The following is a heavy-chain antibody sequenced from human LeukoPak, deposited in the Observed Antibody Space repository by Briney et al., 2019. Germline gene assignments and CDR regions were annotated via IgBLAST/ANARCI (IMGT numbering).Heavy chain of an antibody. J-gene: IGHJ6*03. V-gene: IGHV3-48*03. CDR3: AKTHGPYCSGGSCLDYYYYMDV. CDR1: GFTFSSYA. Sequence: GGSLRLSCAASGFTFSSYAMSWVRQAPGKGLESVSYISSSGDTIYYAASVKGRFTISRDNAKNSLYLQMNSLRAEDTAVYYCAKTHGPYCSGGSCLDYYYYMDVWGKGTTVTVSS. D-gene: IGHD2-15*01. CDR2: ISSSGDTI.